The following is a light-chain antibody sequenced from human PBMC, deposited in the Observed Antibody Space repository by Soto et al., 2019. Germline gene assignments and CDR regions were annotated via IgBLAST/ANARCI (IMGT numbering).Light chain of an antibody. J-gene: IGKJ2*01. CDR2: GSS. CDR1: QTVPSNY. CDR3: QQYGSLYT. V-gene: IGKV3-20*01. Sequence: IVLTQSPGTLSLSPGERTTLFCRASQTVPSNYLAWYQHKPGQAPRLLIFGSSTRATGIPDRFSGGGSGTDFTLTISRLEPEAFAVYYCQQYGSLYTFGQGTRLEI.